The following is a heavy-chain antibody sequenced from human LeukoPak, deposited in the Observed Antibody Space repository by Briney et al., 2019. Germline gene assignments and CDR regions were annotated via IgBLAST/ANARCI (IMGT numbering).Heavy chain of an antibody. J-gene: IGHJ4*02. V-gene: IGHV4-39*01. CDR1: GGSISNSLYY. CDR3: ARRGNWGPAYYFDY. Sequence: SETLSLTCTVSGGSISNSLYYWGWLRQPPGKGLEWIGTIYFSGSTYYNPSLKSRVIISVDTSKNQFSLKLSSVTAADTAVYYCARRGNWGPAYYFDYWGQGILVTVSS. CDR2: IYFSGST. D-gene: IGHD7-27*01.